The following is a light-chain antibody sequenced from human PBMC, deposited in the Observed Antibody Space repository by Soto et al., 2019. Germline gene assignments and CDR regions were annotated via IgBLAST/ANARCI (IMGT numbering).Light chain of an antibody. V-gene: IGKV1-5*03. CDR2: KAS. Sequence: DIQMTQSPSTLSASVGDRVTITCRASQSISSWLTWYQQKPGKAPKVLIYKASSLQSGVPSRFSGSGSGTDFTLTISSLQPDDFATYYCLQYHSYPYTFGQGTKLVIK. J-gene: IGKJ2*01. CDR1: QSISSW. CDR3: LQYHSYPYT.